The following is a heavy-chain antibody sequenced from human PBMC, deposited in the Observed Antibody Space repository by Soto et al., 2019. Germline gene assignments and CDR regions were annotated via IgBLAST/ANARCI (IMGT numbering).Heavy chain of an antibody. CDR1: RGTFTNYA. D-gene: IGHD3-22*01. V-gene: IGHV1-69*01. CDR2: IMPFFGSG. J-gene: IGHJ4*02. CDR3: ARDRAGYYSHFVY. Sequence: QVYLVQSGAEVKKPGSSVKVSCKALRGTFTNYAFSCVRQAPGQGLEWMGGIMPFFGSGNYAQKFQGRINITADESTSSVYLELTSLRSEDTAVYYCARDRAGYYSHFVYWGQGTLVTVSS.